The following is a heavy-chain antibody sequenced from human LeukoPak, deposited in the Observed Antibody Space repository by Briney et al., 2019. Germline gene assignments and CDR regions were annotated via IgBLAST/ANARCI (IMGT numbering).Heavy chain of an antibody. CDR1: GFIFRSYV. CDR2: IYSGGST. CDR3: AREESL. J-gene: IGHJ1*01. V-gene: IGHV3-53*01. Sequence: GGSLRLSCATSGFIFRSYVMSWVRQAPGKGLEWVSVIYSGGSTYYADSVKGRFTISRDNSKNTLYLQMNSLRAEDTAVYYCAREESLWGQGTLVTVSS.